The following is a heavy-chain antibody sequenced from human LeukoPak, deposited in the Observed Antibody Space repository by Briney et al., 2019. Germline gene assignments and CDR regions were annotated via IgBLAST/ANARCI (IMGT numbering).Heavy chain of an antibody. Sequence: ASVKVSCKASGYTFTGYYMHWVRQAPGQGLEWMGWINPNSGGTNYAQKFQGRVTMTRDTSISTAYMELSRLRSDDTAVYYCARVGRKSSPRWELLYWGQGTLVTVSS. V-gene: IGHV1-2*02. CDR2: INPNSGGT. D-gene: IGHD1-26*01. J-gene: IGHJ4*02. CDR3: ARVGRKSSPRWELLY. CDR1: GYTFTGYY.